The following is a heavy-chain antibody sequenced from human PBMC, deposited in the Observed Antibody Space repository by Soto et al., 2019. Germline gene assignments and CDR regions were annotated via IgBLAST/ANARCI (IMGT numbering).Heavy chain of an antibody. Sequence: QVQLQESGPGLVKPSGTLSLTCAVSGGSISSSNWWSWVRQPPGKGLEWIGELYHSGSTNYNPSLKSRVTISVDKSKNQFSLKLSSVTAADTAVYYCARDRLNDYYDSSGYRYFDYWGQGTLVTVSS. D-gene: IGHD3-22*01. CDR3: ARDRLNDYYDSSGYRYFDY. CDR2: LYHSGST. V-gene: IGHV4-4*02. CDR1: GGSISSSNW. J-gene: IGHJ4*02.